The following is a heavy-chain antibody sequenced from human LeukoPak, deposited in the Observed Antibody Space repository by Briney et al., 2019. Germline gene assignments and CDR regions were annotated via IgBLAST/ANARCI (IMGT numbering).Heavy chain of an antibody. D-gene: IGHD1-26*01. V-gene: IGHV3-23*01. CDR3: ARGRSGSYCIDY. J-gene: IGHJ4*02. Sequence: PGGSLRLSCAASGFTFSSYAMSWVRQAPGKGLEWVSTISTSGDSTYYADSVKGRFTISRDNSKNTLYLQMNSLRAEDTAVYYCARGRSGSYCIDYWGQGTLVTVSS. CDR2: ISTSGDST. CDR1: GFTFSSYA.